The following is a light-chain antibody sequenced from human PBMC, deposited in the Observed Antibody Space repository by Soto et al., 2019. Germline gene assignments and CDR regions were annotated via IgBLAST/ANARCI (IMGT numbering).Light chain of an antibody. CDR3: SSYTSSTSLV. Sequence: QSALTQPASVSGSPGQSITISCTGTGSDVGGYNYVSWYQQHPGKAPKLMIYDVSNRPSGVSNRLSGSKSGNTASLTISGLQAEDEADYHCSSYTSSTSLVFGGGTKLTVL. CDR2: DVS. V-gene: IGLV2-14*03. CDR1: GSDVGGYNY. J-gene: IGLJ2*01.